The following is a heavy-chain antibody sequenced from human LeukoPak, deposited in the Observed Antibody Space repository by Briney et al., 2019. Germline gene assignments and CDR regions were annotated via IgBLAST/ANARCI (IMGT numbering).Heavy chain of an antibody. Sequence: ASVKVSCKASGYTFTDYYVHWVRQAPGQGLEWMGWINPNSGGTNYAQKFQGRVTMTRDTPISTAYMELSRLTSDDTAVFYCARAYTGFEAFDYWGQGTLVTVSS. CDR3: ARAYTGFEAFDY. J-gene: IGHJ4*02. CDR1: GYTFTDYY. V-gene: IGHV1-2*02. D-gene: IGHD2-2*02. CDR2: INPNSGGT.